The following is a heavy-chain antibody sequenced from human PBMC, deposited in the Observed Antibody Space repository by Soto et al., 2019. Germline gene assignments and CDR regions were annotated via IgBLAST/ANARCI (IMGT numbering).Heavy chain of an antibody. Sequence: QVQLVESGGGLVRPGGSLRLSCEASGFTFRDYYMTWFRQAPGKGLAWLSYIDSSTKYTNYADSVKGRFTISGDNAKNSLYLQMNSLRADDTDVYYCAREYYYTMDVWGQGTMVTVSS. J-gene: IGHJ6*02. CDR1: GFTFRDYY. V-gene: IGHV3-11*05. CDR3: AREYYYTMDV. CDR2: IDSSTKYT.